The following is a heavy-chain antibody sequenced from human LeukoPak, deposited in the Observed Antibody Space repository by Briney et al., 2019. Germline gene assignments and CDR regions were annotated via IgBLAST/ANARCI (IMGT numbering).Heavy chain of an antibody. CDR3: ARLVAVATNRFDP. J-gene: IGHJ5*02. V-gene: IGHV4-59*12. CDR2: IYYSGST. CDR1: GGSISSYY. D-gene: IGHD2-2*01. Sequence: SETLSLTCTVSGGSISSYYWSWIRQPPGKGLEWIGYIYYSGSTNYNPSLKSRVTISLDTSKNQFSLKLSSVTAADTAVYYCARLVAVATNRFDPWGQGTLVTVSS.